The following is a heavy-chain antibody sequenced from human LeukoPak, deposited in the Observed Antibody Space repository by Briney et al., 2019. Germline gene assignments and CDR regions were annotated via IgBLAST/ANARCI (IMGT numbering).Heavy chain of an antibody. CDR1: GFTFSDYY. V-gene: IGHV3-11*04. Sequence: GGSLRLSCAASGFTFSDYYMSWIRQAPGKVLEWVSYISSSGNTIYYADSVKGRFTISRDNAKNSLYLQMNSLRAEDTAVYYCARSSAAGTGYYYYSYMDVWGKGTTVTISS. CDR3: ARSSAAGTGYYYYSYMDV. J-gene: IGHJ6*03. D-gene: IGHD6-13*01. CDR2: ISSSGNTI.